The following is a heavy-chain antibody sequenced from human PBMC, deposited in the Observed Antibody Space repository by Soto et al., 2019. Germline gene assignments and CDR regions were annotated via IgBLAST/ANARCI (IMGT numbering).Heavy chain of an antibody. CDR1: GGPSIINK. CDR2: VYYNGIT. CDR3: ARAKWYSEY. Sequence: SNALSRKCVALGGPSIINKRSWIRQPPGKGLEWLGYVYYNGITNYNPSLKSRVTMSVDTSKNQVSLNLTSLTAADTATYYCARAKWYSEYCAQALPFTVSS. V-gene: IGHV4-59*07. J-gene: IGHJ4*02. D-gene: IGHD1-26*01.